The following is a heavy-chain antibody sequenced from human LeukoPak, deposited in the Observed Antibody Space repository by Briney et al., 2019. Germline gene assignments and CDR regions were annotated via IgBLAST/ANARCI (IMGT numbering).Heavy chain of an antibody. CDR2: ISSSSSYI. D-gene: IGHD2-15*01. Sequence: PGRSLRLSCAASGFTFSSYSMNWVRQAPGKGLEWVSSISSSSSYIYYADSVKGRFTISRDNAKNSLYLQMNSLRAEDTAVYYCARELLRYFDLWGRGTLVTVSS. CDR1: GFTFSSYS. CDR3: ARELLRYFDL. V-gene: IGHV3-21*01. J-gene: IGHJ2*01.